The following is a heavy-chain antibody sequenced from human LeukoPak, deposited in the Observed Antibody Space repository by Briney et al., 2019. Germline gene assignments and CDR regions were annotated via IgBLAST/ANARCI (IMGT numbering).Heavy chain of an antibody. CDR1: GFTFSSYG. D-gene: IGHD5-18*01. CDR3: ARRGYSYGSDPYYFDY. CDR2: ISQDGRNK. J-gene: IGHJ4*02. Sequence: GGSLRLSCAASGFTFSSYGMHWVRQAPGKGLEWLAVISQDGRNKYFADSVKGRFTISIDNSKNTLYLQMNCRRVEDTAVYYCARRGYSYGSDPYYFDYWGQGTLVTDAS. V-gene: IGHV3-30*03.